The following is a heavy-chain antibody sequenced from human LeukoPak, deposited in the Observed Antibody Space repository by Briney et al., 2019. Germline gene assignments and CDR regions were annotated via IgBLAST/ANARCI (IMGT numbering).Heavy chain of an antibody. Sequence: GGSLRLSCAASGFSLDDYAMHWVRQAPGKGLERVSLISGDGRNTYYADSVKGRFTISRDNSRNSLYLQMNSLRTEDTAVYYCAKDSKSDYWGQGTLVTVSS. J-gene: IGHJ4*02. CDR1: GFSLDDYA. CDR2: ISGDGRNT. V-gene: IGHV3-43*02. CDR3: AKDSKSDY.